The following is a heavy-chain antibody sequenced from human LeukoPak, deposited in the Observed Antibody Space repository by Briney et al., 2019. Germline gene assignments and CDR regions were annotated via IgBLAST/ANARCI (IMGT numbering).Heavy chain of an antibody. CDR1: GFSISRYC. Sequence: AETLSLTCTVSGFSISRYCLSWVRQPAGKGLEWMGRIYTSGSTNYNPSLKSRVTMSVDTSKNQCCLKLTTMTAADTAAVYCARRGHYYDSSGYYRIAYCGEGTLATVYS. D-gene: IGHD3-22*01. J-gene: IGHJ4*02. V-gene: IGHV4-4*07. CDR2: IYTSGST. CDR3: ARRGHYYDSSGYYRIAY.